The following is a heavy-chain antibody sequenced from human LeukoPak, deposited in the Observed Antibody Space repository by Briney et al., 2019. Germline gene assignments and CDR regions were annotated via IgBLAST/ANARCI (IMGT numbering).Heavy chain of an antibody. D-gene: IGHD3-10*01. CDR3: ARDLAYGSGSYYKGQDAFDI. CDR2: IIPIFGTA. CDR1: GGTFSSYA. J-gene: IGHJ3*02. V-gene: IGHV1-69*01. Sequence: SVKLSCKASGGTFSSYAISWVRQAPGQGLEWMGGIIPIFGTANYAQKFRGRVTITVDESTSKAYMELSSLRSEDTAVYYCARDLAYGSGSYYKGQDAFDIWGQGAMVTVSS.